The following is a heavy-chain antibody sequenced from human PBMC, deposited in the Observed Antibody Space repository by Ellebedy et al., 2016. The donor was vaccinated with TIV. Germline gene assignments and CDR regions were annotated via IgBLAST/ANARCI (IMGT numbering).Heavy chain of an antibody. D-gene: IGHD3-16*02. J-gene: IGHJ4*02. CDR2: IIPILGIA. V-gene: IGHV1-69*04. CDR1: GYTFTSYG. Sequence: ASVKVSCKASGYTFTSYGISWVRQAPGQGLEWMGRIIPILGIANYAQKFQGRVTITADKSTSTAYMELSSLRSEDTAVYYCAREEGKYVWGSYRYKASGGYFDYWGQGTLVTVSS. CDR3: AREEGKYVWGSYRYKASGGYFDY.